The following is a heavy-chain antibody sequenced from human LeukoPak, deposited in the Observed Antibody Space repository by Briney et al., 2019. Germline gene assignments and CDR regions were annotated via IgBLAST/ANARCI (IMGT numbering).Heavy chain of an antibody. CDR2: IYYSGST. CDR1: GYSISSGYY. V-gene: IGHV4-38-2*02. D-gene: IGHD3-22*01. CDR3: ARQGGITMIVVVSGDAFDV. J-gene: IGHJ3*01. Sequence: SETLSLTCTVSGYSISSGYYWGWIRQPPGKGLEWIGSIYYSGSTCYNPSLKSRLTISGDTSKNQFSLKLSSVTAADTAVYYCARQGGITMIVVVSGDAFDVWGQGTMVTVSS.